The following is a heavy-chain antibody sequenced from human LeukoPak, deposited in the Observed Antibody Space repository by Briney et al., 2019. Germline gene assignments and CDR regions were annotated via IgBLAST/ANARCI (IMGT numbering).Heavy chain of an antibody. Sequence: SETLSLTCNVSGDSISSRSYYWGWIRQPPGKGLEWIGSIYFSGSAHYNPSLKSRVTIFVDRSKNQFSLEVRPVTAADTAVYFCARLGDLLTGYYFESWGQGTLVIVSS. J-gene: IGHJ4*02. CDR1: GDSISSRSYY. CDR2: IYFSGSA. V-gene: IGHV4-39*01. CDR3: ARLGDLLTGYYFES. D-gene: IGHD3-9*01.